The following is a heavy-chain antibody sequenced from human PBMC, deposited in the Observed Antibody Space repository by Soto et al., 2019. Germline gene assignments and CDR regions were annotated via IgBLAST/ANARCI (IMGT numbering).Heavy chain of an antibody. V-gene: IGHV4-39*01. CDR3: ARLGYCSSTSCYGDYYCYMDV. J-gene: IGHJ6*03. D-gene: IGHD2-2*01. Sequence: SETLSLTCTVSGGSISSSSYYWGWIRQPPGKGLEWIGSIYYSGSTYYNTSLKSRVTISVDTSKNQFSLKLSSVTAAYTAVYYCARLGYCSSTSCYGDYYCYMDVWGKGTTVTVSS. CDR1: GGSISSSSYY. CDR2: IYYSGST.